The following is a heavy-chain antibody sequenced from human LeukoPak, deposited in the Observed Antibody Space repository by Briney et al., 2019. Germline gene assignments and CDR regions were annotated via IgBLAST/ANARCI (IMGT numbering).Heavy chain of an antibody. CDR1: GGSFSGYY. V-gene: IGHV4-34*01. CDR3: ARVGEAALRYRTLYHFDY. J-gene: IGHJ4*02. Sequence: SETLSLTCAVYGGSFSGYYWSWIRQPPGKGLEWIGEINHSGSTNYNPSLKSRVTISVDTSKNQFSLKLSSVTAADTAVYYCARVGEAALRYRTLYHFDYWGQGTLVTVSS. CDR2: INHSGST. D-gene: IGHD6-6*01.